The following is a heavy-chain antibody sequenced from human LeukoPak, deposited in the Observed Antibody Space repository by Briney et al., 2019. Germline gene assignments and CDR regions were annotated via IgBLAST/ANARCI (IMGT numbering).Heavy chain of an antibody. J-gene: IGHJ4*02. CDR3: ARVSYDFWSGYYFDY. Sequence: GGSLRLSCAGSGFTFSSYWMSWVRQAPGKGLEWVANIKQDGSEKYYVDSVKGRFTISRDNAKNSLYLQMNSLRAEDTAVYYCARVSYDFWSGYYFDYWGQGTLVTVSS. CDR1: GFTFSSYW. V-gene: IGHV3-7*01. CDR2: IKQDGSEK. D-gene: IGHD3-3*01.